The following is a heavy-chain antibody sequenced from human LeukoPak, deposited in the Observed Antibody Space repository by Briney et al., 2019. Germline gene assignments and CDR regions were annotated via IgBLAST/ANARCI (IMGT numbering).Heavy chain of an antibody. D-gene: IGHD6-19*01. J-gene: IGHJ4*02. Sequence: ASVKVSCKASGYTFTGYYMHWVRQAPGQGLEWMGWINPNSGGTNYAQKFQGRVTMTRDTSISTAYMELSRLRSDDTAVYYCAREGPYSSGWDAWGPDYWGQGTLVTVSS. CDR2: INPNSGGT. CDR1: GYTFTGYY. CDR3: AREGPYSSGWDAWGPDY. V-gene: IGHV1-2*02.